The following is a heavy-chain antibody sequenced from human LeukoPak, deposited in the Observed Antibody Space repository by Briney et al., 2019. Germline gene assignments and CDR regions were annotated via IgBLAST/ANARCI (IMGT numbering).Heavy chain of an antibody. V-gene: IGHV3-11*01. CDR1: GFTFSDYY. D-gene: IGHD5-12*01. CDR3: ARVAGIVATIDHFDY. CDR2: ISSSGSTI. J-gene: IGHJ4*02. Sequence: PGGSLRLSCAASGFTFSDYYMSWIRQAPGKGLEWVSYISSSGSTIYYADSVKGRFTISRDNAKNSLYLQMNSLRAEDTAVYYCARVAGIVATIDHFDYWGQGILVTVSS.